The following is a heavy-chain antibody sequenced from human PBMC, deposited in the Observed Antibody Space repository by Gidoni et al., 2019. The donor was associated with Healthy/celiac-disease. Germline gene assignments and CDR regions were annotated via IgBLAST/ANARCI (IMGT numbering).Heavy chain of an antibody. CDR1: GFSLSTSGVG. Sequence: QISLKESGPTLVTPTETLTPTWTLSGFSLSTSGVGVGWIRQPPGKALEWLAFIYWVGDKRYSPSPKSRLTITKNTSKNQVVLTMTNMDPVDTATYSGAHSPGYYILTDYYNVGSGGAIDYWGQGTLVTVSS. CDR3: AHSPGYYILTDYYNVGSGGAIDY. V-gene: IGHV2-5*02. D-gene: IGHD3-9*01. CDR2: IYWVGDK. J-gene: IGHJ4*02.